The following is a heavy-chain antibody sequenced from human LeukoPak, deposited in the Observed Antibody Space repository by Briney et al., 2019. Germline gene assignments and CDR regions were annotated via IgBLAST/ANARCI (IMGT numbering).Heavy chain of an antibody. CDR3: AEQTDTTGSRGGAFDI. Sequence: GGSLRLSCAASGFTFSNYAMSWVRQAPGKGLEWVSTISNSGGSTYSADSMKGRFTISRDNSKNTLFLQMSGLGAEDTAVYYCAEQTDTTGSRGGAFDIWGQGTMVTVSS. CDR2: ISNSGGST. D-gene: IGHD3-22*01. CDR1: GFTFSNYA. J-gene: IGHJ3*02. V-gene: IGHV3-23*01.